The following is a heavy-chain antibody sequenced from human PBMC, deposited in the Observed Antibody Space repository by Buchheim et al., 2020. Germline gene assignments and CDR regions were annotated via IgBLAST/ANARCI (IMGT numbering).Heavy chain of an antibody. V-gene: IGHV1-46*04. D-gene: IGHD1-1*01. CDR1: GYTFINFY. Sequence: QVQLAQSGAEVKKPGASVKVSCKASGYTFINFYMHWVRQAPGQGLEWMGRINPSGDSTNYAQSVQGRVTMTRDASTSTAYMELSSLRSYDTAVYYCARDGHNWNFDYWGQGPL. J-gene: IGHJ4*02. CDR2: INPSGDST. CDR3: ARDGHNWNFDY.